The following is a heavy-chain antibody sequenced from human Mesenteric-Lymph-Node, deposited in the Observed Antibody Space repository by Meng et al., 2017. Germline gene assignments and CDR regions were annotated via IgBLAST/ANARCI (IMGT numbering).Heavy chain of an antibody. CDR2: VSPTSGSL. V-gene: IGHV3-11*04. J-gene: IGHJ5*02. CDR1: GFTFSDYY. CDR3: ARDHGSLNWFDP. Sequence: GESLKISCAASGFTFSDYYMTWIRQPPGQGLEWLASVSPTSGSLYFADSVKGRFSISRDNAKNSVSLQMTRLRVEDTAVYYCARDHGSLNWFDPWGQGTLSPSPQ. D-gene: IGHD6-25*01.